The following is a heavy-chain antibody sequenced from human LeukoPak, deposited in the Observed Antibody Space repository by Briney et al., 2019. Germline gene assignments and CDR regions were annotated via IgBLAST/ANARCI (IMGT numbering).Heavy chain of an antibody. J-gene: IGHJ5*02. Sequence: PSETLSLTCTVSGGSISSYYWSWIRQPPGKGLEWIGYIYYSGSTNYNPSLKSRVTISVDTSKNQFSLKLSSVTAADTAVYYCARGPWVGATTHWFDPWGQGTLVTVSS. V-gene: IGHV4-59*01. D-gene: IGHD1-26*01. CDR2: IYYSGST. CDR3: ARGPWVGATTHWFDP. CDR1: GGSISSYY.